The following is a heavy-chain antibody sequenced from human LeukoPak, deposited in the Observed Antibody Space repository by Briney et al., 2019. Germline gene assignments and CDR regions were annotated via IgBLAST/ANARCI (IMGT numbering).Heavy chain of an antibody. Sequence: SETLSLTCTVSGGSIRSYYWSWIRQTPGKGLEWIGYIYYSASTNYNPSLKSRVTISVDTSKNQFSLKLSSVTAADTAVYYCAGGLRLEYLYGYWGQGTLVTVSS. V-gene: IGHV4-59*01. J-gene: IGHJ4*02. CDR1: GGSIRSYY. CDR3: AGGLRLEYLYGY. D-gene: IGHD5-12*01. CDR2: IYYSAST.